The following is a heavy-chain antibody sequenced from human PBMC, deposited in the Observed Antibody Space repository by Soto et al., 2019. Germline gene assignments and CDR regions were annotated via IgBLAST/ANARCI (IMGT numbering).Heavy chain of an antibody. CDR3: ARGRGGTYDAFDI. Sequence: SEILSLTCTVSSGSIGTYFWSWIRQPPGKGLEWIGYIYYSGTTNYNPSLKSRVTIFLDTSKNQFSLRLSSVTAADTAVYYCARGRGGTYDAFDIWGQGTPVTVSS. CDR2: IYYSGTT. J-gene: IGHJ3*02. CDR1: SGSIGTYF. D-gene: IGHD1-26*01. V-gene: IGHV4-59*01.